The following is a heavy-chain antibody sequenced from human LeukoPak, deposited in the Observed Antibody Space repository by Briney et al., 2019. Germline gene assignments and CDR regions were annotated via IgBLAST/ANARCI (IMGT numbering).Heavy chain of an antibody. V-gene: IGHV3-11*01. J-gene: IGHJ4*02. CDR3: ARETSIYDYVWGSYRYYY. CDR1: GFTFSDYY. Sequence: GGSLRLSCAASGFTFSDYYMSWIRQASGKGLEWVSYISSSGSTIYYADSVKGRFTISRDNAKNSLYLQMNSLRAEDTAVYYCARETSIYDYVWGSYRYYYWGQGTLVTVSS. D-gene: IGHD3-16*02. CDR2: ISSSGSTI.